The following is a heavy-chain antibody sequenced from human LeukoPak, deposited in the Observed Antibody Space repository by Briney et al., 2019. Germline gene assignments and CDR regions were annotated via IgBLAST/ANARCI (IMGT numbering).Heavy chain of an antibody. Sequence: PAGGPLRLSCAASGFTSITNGMHGSPKPQGKGLFGFSRISRDGTDTSYADSVKGRFTISRDNAKNTVYLQMNSLRAEDTAVYYCGRVAYTLDAFDIRGQGALVTVAS. V-gene: IGHV3-74*01. CDR2: ISRDGTDT. CDR1: GFTSITNG. J-gene: IGHJ3*02. CDR3: GRVAYTLDAFDI. D-gene: IGHD1-1*01.